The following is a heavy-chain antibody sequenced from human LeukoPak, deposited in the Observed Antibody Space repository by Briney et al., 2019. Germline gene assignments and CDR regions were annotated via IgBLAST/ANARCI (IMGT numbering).Heavy chain of an antibody. J-gene: IGHJ4*02. Sequence: GGSLRLSCAASGFTFDRFTIHWVRQTPGRGLEWVSLINRRGHTFYADSVKGRFTISRDNSRNSVFLQMNSLRPEDTALYHCAKEVDCPSDCLFFHSWGQGTLVTVSS. CDR3: AKEVDCPSDCLFFHS. CDR1: GFTFDRFT. V-gene: IGHV3-43*01. CDR2: INRRGHT. D-gene: IGHD2-21*02.